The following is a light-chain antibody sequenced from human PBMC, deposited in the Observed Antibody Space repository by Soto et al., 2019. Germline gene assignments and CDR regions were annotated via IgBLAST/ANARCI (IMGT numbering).Light chain of an antibody. CDR1: QSVGYS. CDR2: GAS. J-gene: IGKJ4*01. V-gene: IGKV3-15*01. CDR3: QQYYSWPLT. Sequence: VMTQSPANLSVSPGERATLSCRAGQSVGYSLAWYQQKPGQAPRLLIYGASTRATGSPARFSGSGSGAEFTLTNSSLQSEDFSGYYCQQYYSWPLTFGGGTMVEIK.